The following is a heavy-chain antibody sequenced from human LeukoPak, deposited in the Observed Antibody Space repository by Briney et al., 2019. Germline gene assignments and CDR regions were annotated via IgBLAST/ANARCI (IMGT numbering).Heavy chain of an antibody. J-gene: IGHJ3*02. CDR1: GGSISSYY. D-gene: IGHD3-10*01. Sequence: SETLSLTCTVSGGSISSYYWSWIRQPPGKGLEWMGYIYYSGSTNYNPSLKSRVTISVDTSKNQFSLKLSSVTAADTAVYYCARGPDYYGSGSYYISDAFDIWGQGTMVTVAS. CDR2: IYYSGST. V-gene: IGHV4-59*01. CDR3: ARGPDYYGSGSYYISDAFDI.